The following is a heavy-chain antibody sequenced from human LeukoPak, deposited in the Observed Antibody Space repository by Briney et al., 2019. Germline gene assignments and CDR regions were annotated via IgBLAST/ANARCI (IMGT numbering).Heavy chain of an antibody. V-gene: IGHV1-46*01. CDR3: ARDSPITIFGVTDFDY. CDR2: INPSGGST. D-gene: IGHD3-3*01. Sequence: ASVKVSCKASGYTFTSYYMHWVRQAPGQGLEWMGIINPSGGSTSYAQKFQGRVTMTRDTSTSTVYMELSSLRSEDTAVYYCARDSPITIFGVTDFDYWGQGTLVTVSS. J-gene: IGHJ4*02. CDR1: GYTFTSYY.